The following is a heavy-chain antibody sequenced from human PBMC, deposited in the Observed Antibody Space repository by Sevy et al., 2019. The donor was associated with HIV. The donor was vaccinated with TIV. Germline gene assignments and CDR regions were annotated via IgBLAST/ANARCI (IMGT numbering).Heavy chain of an antibody. CDR1: GFTFGNYA. D-gene: IGHD2-15*01. Sequence: GGSLRLSCAGSGFTFGNYAMYWVRQSPGKGLEWVSGISWNSRSMGYADAVEGRFTISRDNAKNSLHLEMNSLRPEDTAIYYCAKGVSGGNSGAAFDYWGQGTRVTVSS. CDR2: ISWNSRSM. V-gene: IGHV3-9*01. J-gene: IGHJ4*02. CDR3: AKGVSGGNSGAAFDY.